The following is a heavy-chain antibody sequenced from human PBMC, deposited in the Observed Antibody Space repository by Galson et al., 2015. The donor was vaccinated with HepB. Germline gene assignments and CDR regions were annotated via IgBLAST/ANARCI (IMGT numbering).Heavy chain of an antibody. CDR1: GFTLGSYF. V-gene: IGHV3-21*06. Sequence: SLRLSCAGSGFTLGSYFMNWDRQAPGKGLEWVAYISTRSTYIYYADSLKGRFTISRDDAKNSLYLQMNNLRVDDTAVYYCARVYDGDDAGEDYGMDVWGPGATVTVSS. J-gene: IGHJ6*02. D-gene: IGHD4-17*01. CDR3: ARVYDGDDAGEDYGMDV. CDR2: ISTRSTYI.